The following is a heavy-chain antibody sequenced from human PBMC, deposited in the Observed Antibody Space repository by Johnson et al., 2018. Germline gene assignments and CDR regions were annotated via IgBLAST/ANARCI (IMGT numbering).Heavy chain of an antibody. V-gene: IGHV1-8*01. CDR1: GYTFTTYD. D-gene: IGHD3-22*01. Sequence: QVQLVESGAEVKKPGASVKVSCKASGYTFTTYDIDWVRQATGQGLEWMGWMNPNSGNTGYAQKFQGRVTMTRNTSIGTAYMELSSMRSDDTAVDYWARGYRDSSGKEYFQHWGQGTVITVSS. J-gene: IGHJ1*01. CDR3: ARGYRDSSGKEYFQH. CDR2: MNPNSGNT.